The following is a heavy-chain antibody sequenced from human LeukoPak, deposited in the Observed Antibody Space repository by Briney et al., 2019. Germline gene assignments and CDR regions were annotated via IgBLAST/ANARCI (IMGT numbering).Heavy chain of an antibody. CDR2: IYHSGST. V-gene: IGHV4-38-2*01. CDR3: ARPRLYYYYYMDV. CDR1: GYSIGSGYY. Sequence: SETLSLTCAVSGYSIGSGYYWGWIRQPPGKGLEWIGSIYHSGSTYYNPSLKSRVTISVDTSKNQFSLKLSSVTAADTAVYYCARPRLYYYYYMDVWGKGTTVTVSS. J-gene: IGHJ6*03.